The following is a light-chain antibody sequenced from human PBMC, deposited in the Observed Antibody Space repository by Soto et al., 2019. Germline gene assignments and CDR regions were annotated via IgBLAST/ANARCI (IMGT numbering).Light chain of an antibody. Sequence: QSALNHPASVSGSPEQSIPISCPGTSSAVGGYNYVSWYQQHPGKAPKPMIYEASNRPSGVSNRFSGSKSGNTASLTISGLQSEDEADYYCSSYTSSSTLVVFGGGTKLTVL. CDR3: SSYTSSSTLVV. J-gene: IGLJ2*01. CDR1: SSAVGGYNY. V-gene: IGLV2-14*01. CDR2: EAS.